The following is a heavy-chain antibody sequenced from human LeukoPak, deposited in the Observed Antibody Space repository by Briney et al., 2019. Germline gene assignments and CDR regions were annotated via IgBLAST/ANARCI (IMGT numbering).Heavy chain of an antibody. CDR2: ISCNSASI. J-gene: IGHJ1*01. CDR1: GFTFYDYA. D-gene: IGHD6-19*01. Sequence: GGSLRLSCAASGFTFYDYAMRWVRHAPGKGLEWVSGISCNSASIGYADSVKGRFTISRDNAKNSLYLQMNSLRAEDTALYYCAKDSVAGIAEYFQHWGQGTLVTVSS. CDR3: AKDSVAGIAEYFQH. V-gene: IGHV3-9*01.